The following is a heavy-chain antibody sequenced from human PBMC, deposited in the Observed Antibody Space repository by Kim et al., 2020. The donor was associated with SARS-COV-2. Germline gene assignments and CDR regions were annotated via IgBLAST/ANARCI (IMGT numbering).Heavy chain of an antibody. V-gene: IGHV4-34*04. D-gene: IGHD6-19*01. J-gene: IGHJ5*02. Sequence: PKRRATISVDTSKNQFSLKLSSVTAADTAVYYCARSSSGWYKGFDWFDPWGQGTLVTVSS. CDR3: ARSSSGWYKGFDWFDP.